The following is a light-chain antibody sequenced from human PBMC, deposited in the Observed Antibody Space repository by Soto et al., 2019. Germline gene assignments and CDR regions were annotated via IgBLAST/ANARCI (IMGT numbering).Light chain of an antibody. J-gene: IGKJ2*01. Sequence: DIQFTQSPSFLSASVGDRVTITCRASQAISSSLAWYQHNPGKAPKLLNYAASTLQNGVPSRFSGSGSGTELTRTISSLKPEDFATYYCQQLNDYRYTVGQGTKVEIK. CDR1: QAISSS. V-gene: IGKV1-9*01. CDR2: AAS. CDR3: QQLNDYRYT.